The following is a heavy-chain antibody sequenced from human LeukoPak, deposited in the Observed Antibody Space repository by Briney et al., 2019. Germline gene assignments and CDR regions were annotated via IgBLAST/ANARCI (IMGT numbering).Heavy chain of an antibody. D-gene: IGHD3-16*02. CDR2: INHSGST. J-gene: IGHJ5*02. CDR1: GGSSSGYY. CDR3: ARKGEWRYDYIWGSYRYRAPFDWFDP. V-gene: IGHV4-34*01. Sequence: PSETLSLTSAVYGGSSSGYYWSWIRQPPGKGLEWIGEINHSGSTNYNPSLKSRVTISVDTSKDQFSLKLSSVTAADTAVYYCARKGEWRYDYIWGSYRYRAPFDWFDPWGQGTLVTVSS.